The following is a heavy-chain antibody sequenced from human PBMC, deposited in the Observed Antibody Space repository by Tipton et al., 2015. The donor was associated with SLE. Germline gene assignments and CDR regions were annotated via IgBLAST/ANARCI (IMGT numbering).Heavy chain of an antibody. CDR3: ARALSESYYVGKNDAFDI. V-gene: IGHV3-21*01. CDR1: GFSFSSYT. CDR2: ITNSGGVT. J-gene: IGHJ3*02. Sequence: SLRLSCAASGFSFSSYTMSWLRQTPGKGLEWVSAITNSGGVTNYADSVKGRFTISRDNAKNSLYLQMNSLSDEDTAVYYCARALSESYYVGKNDAFDIWGQGTMVTVSS. D-gene: IGHD1-26*01.